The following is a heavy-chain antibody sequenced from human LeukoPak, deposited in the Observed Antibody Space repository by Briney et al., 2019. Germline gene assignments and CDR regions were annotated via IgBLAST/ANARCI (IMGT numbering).Heavy chain of an antibody. CDR3: ARRGPDYLDY. J-gene: IGHJ4*02. CDR2: IYYSGST. Sequence: PSETLSLTCTVSGGSISSSSYYWGWIRQPPGKGLEWIGSIYYSGSTYYNPSLKSRVTISVDTSKNQFSLKLSSVTAADTAVYYCARRGPDYLDYWGQGTLVTVSS. V-gene: IGHV4-39*01. CDR1: GGSISSSSYY.